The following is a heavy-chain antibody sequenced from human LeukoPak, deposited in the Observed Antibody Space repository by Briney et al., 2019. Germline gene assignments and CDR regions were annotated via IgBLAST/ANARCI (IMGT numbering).Heavy chain of an antibody. CDR1: GFTFSSNW. V-gene: IGHV3-7*01. CDR3: ARATRQGSYSFGSGTYYSLSA. CDR2: IEEDGSET. Sequence: PGTSLRLSCAASGFTFSSNWMSWVRQAPGKGLEWVANIEEDGSETYYVDSVKGRFIISRDNANKSLSLQMNSLRAEDTAVYYCARATRQGSYSFGSGTYYSLSAWGQGTLVTVSS. J-gene: IGHJ4*02. D-gene: IGHD3-10*01.